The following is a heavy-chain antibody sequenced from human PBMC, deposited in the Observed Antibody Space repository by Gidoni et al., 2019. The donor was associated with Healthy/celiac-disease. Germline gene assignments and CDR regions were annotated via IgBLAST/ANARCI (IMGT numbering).Heavy chain of an antibody. CDR1: GGSISSYY. V-gene: IGHV4-59*01. CDR2: IYYSGST. Sequence: QVQLQESGPGLVKPSETLSLTCTVSGGSISSYYWSWIRQPPGKGLEWIGYIYYSGSTNYNPSLKSRVTISVDTSKNQFSLKLSSVTAADTAVYYCARVVAGIDYWGQGTLVTVSS. J-gene: IGHJ4*02. D-gene: IGHD6-19*01. CDR3: ARVVAGIDY.